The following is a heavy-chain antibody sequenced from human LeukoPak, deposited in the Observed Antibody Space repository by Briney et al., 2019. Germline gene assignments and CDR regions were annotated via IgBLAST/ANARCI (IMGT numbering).Heavy chain of an antibody. Sequence: PGGSLRLSCAASGFTFSSYEMNWVRQAPGKGLEGVSYISSSGSAIYYADSVKGRFTISRDNAKNSLYLQMNSLRAEDTAVYYCARDVDSSGFVYFDYWGQGTLVTVSS. CDR2: ISSSGSAI. CDR1: GFTFSSYE. CDR3: ARDVDSSGFVYFDY. J-gene: IGHJ4*02. D-gene: IGHD6-19*01. V-gene: IGHV3-48*03.